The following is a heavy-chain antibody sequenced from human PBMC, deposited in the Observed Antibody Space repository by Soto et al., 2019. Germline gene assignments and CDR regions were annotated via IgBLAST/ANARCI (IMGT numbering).Heavy chain of an antibody. CDR1: GGSISSSSYY. CDR2: IYYSGST. V-gene: IGHV4-39*01. D-gene: IGHD3-3*01. Sequence: PSETLSLTCTVSGGSISSSSYYWGWIRQPPGKGLEWIGSIYYSGSTYYNPSLKSRVTISVDTSKNQFSLKLSSVTAADTAVYYCARSTIFGVVIIDYWGQGTLVTVSS. J-gene: IGHJ4*02. CDR3: ARSTIFGVVIIDY.